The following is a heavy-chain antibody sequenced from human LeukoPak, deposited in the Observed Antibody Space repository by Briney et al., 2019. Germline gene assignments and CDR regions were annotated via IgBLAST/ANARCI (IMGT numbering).Heavy chain of an antibody. Sequence: SVKVSCKASGGTFSSYAISWVRQAPGQGLEWMGRIIPIFGTANYAQKFQGRVTITTDESTSTAYMELSSLRSEDTAVCYCARARGGDYYDSSGYLGCWGQGTLVTLSS. V-gene: IGHV1-69*05. CDR3: ARARGGDYYDSSGYLGC. D-gene: IGHD3-22*01. CDR2: IIPIFGTA. J-gene: IGHJ4*02. CDR1: GGTFSSYA.